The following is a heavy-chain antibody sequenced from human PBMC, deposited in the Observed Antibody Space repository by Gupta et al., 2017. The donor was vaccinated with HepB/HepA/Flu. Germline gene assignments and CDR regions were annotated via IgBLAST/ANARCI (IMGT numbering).Heavy chain of an antibody. J-gene: IGHJ5*02. CDR2: IYYSGST. D-gene: IGHD4-11*01. Sequence: QLQLQESGPGLVKPSETLSLTCTVSGGSISSSSYYWGWIRQPPGKGLEWIGSIYYSGSTYYNPSLKSRVTISVDTSKNQFSLKLSSVTAADTAVYYCARLVPRDYSRWFDPWGQGTLVTVSS. CDR1: GGSISSSSYY. V-gene: IGHV4-39*01. CDR3: ARLVPRDYSRWFDP.